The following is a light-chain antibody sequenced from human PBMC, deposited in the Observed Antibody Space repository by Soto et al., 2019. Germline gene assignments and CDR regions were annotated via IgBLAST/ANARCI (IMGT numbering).Light chain of an antibody. V-gene: IGLV1-40*01. Sequence: VLTQPPSVSGAPGQRVTISCTGSSSNIGAGYDVHWYQQLPGTAPKLLIYGNSNRPSGVPDRFSGSKSGTSASLAITGLQAEDAADYYCQSYDSSLSGHYVFGTGTKLTVL. CDR3: QSYDSSLSGHYV. CDR2: GNS. CDR1: SSNIGAGYD. J-gene: IGLJ1*01.